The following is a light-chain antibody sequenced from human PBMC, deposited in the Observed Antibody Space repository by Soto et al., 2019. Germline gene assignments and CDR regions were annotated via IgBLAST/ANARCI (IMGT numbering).Light chain of an antibody. V-gene: IGKV3-20*01. CDR2: GAS. CDR3: HQYGSSSWT. Sequence: EIVLTQSPGTLSLSPGERATLSCRASQSVSSSYLAWYQQKPGQAPRLLIYGASSRATGIPDRFSGSGSGTDFTLTISRLEPEDFAVYYCHQYGSSSWTFGPGTKVDI. CDR1: QSVSSSY. J-gene: IGKJ1*01.